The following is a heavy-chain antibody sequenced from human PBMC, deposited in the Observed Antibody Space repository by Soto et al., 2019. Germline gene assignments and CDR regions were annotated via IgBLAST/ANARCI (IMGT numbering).Heavy chain of an antibody. CDR3: AGQEGTMVRGPDYYGMDV. Sequence: PSETLSLTCTVSGGSISSYYWSWIRQPPGKGLEWIGYIYYSGSTNYNPSLKSRVTISVDTSKNQFSLKLSSVTAADTAVYYCAGQEGTMVRGPDYYGMDVWGQGTTVTVSS. CDR2: IYYSGST. J-gene: IGHJ6*02. D-gene: IGHD3-10*01. CDR1: GGSISSYY. V-gene: IGHV4-59*01.